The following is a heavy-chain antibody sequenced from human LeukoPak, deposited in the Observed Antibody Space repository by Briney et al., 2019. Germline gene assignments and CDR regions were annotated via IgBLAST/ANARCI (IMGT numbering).Heavy chain of an antibody. CDR2: ISYSGNT. J-gene: IGHJ4*02. CDR3: ARGRRGYDYVWGSYRYDGHY. Sequence: SETLSLTCTVSGGSISNYYWTWIRQPPGKGLEWIGFISYSGNTNYNPSLKSRVTISLDTSKNQFSPKLISVTAADTAVYYCARGRRGYDYVWGSYRYDGHYWGQGTLVTVSS. V-gene: IGHV4-59*01. D-gene: IGHD3-16*02. CDR1: GGSISNYY.